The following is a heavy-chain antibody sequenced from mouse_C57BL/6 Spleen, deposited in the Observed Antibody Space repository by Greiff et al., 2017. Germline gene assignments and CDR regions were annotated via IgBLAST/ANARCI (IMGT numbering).Heavy chain of an antibody. CDR2: IRSKSNNYAT. D-gene: IGHD1-1*01. CDR3: ALYYYGSSYGYFDV. Sequence: EVQVVESGGGLVQPKGSLKLSCAASGFSFNTYAMNWVRQAPGKGLEWVARIRSKSNNYATYYADSVKDRFTISRDDSESMLYLQMNNLKTEDTAMDYCALYYYGSSYGYFDVWGTGTTVTVSS. J-gene: IGHJ1*03. V-gene: IGHV10-1*01. CDR1: GFSFNTYA.